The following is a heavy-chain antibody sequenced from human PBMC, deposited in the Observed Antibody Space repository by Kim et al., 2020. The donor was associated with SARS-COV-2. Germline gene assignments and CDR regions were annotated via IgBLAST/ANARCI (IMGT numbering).Heavy chain of an antibody. CDR3: ARDLSSTYGDYGYWFDP. CDR1: GFTFSSYS. D-gene: IGHD4-17*01. J-gene: IGHJ5*02. V-gene: IGHV3-21*01. CDR2: ISSSSSYI. Sequence: GGSLRLSCAASGFTFSSYSMNWVRQAPGKGLEWVSSISSSSSYIYYADSVKGRFTISRDKAKNSLYLQMNSLRAEDTAVYYCARDLSSTYGDYGYWFDPWGQGTLVTVSS.